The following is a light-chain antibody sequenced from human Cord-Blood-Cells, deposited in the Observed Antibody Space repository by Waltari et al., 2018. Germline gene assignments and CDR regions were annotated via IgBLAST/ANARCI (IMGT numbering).Light chain of an antibody. V-gene: IGKV1-33*01. CDR2: DAS. CDR3: QQYDNLPPDFT. J-gene: IGKJ3*01. CDR1: QDISNY. Sequence: DIQMTQSPSSLSASVGDRVTITYQASQDISNYLNWYQQKPGKAPKLLIYDASNLETGVPSRFSGSGSGTDFTFTISSLQPEDIATYYCQQYDNLPPDFTFGPGTKVDIK.